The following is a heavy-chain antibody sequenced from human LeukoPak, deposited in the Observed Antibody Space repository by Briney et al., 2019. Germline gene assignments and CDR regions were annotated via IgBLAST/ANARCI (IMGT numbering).Heavy chain of an antibody. CDR2: INPSGGST. V-gene: IGHV1-46*01. J-gene: IGHJ4*02. CDR1: GYTFTIYY. Sequence: ASVTVSCKSSGYTFTIYYMHWVRQAPGQGLEWMGIINPSGGSTSYAQKFPGRVTMTRYMSTSTDYMELSSLRSEDTAVYYCASTSSSWSSTPGYWGEGTLVTVSS. CDR3: ASTSSSWSSTPGY. D-gene: IGHD6-13*01.